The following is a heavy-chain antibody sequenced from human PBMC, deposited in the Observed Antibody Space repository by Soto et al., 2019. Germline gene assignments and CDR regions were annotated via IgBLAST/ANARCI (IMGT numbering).Heavy chain of an antibody. D-gene: IGHD3-3*01. V-gene: IGHV3-72*01. CDR2: SKNKANGYTM. Sequence: EVQVVESGGGLVQPGGSLRLSCAVSGLTFSDYYFDWVRQSPGKGLEWVGRSKNKANGYTMEYAASVKVRFTISRDDSKNSVFLQMSSLSTEDTAVYYCVIVGRTSWGHGTTVTVPS. CDR1: GLTFSDYY. CDR3: VIVGRTS. J-gene: IGHJ3*01.